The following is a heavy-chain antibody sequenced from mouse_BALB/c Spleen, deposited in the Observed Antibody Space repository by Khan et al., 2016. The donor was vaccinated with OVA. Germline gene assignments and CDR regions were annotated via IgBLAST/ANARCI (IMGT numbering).Heavy chain of an antibody. V-gene: IGHV1S81*02. Sequence: QVQLQQSGAELVKPGASVKVSCKASVYTFSSYYMYWVKQRPGQGLEWIGGINPSNGGTNFNEKFKTKATLTVDKSSSTAYMQLSSLTSEDSAVYYCTRSGYANPFAYWGQGTLVTVSA. D-gene: IGHD2-10*02. CDR1: VYTFSSYY. CDR2: INPSNGGT. CDR3: TRSGYANPFAY. J-gene: IGHJ3*01.